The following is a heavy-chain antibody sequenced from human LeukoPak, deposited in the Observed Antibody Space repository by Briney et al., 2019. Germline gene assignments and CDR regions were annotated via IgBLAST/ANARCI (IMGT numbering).Heavy chain of an antibody. Sequence: ASVKVSCKASGYTFTSYGISWVRQAPGRGLEWMGWISAYNGNTNYAQKLQGRVTMTTDTSTSTAYMELRSLRSDDTAVYYCASTYTRYCSSTSCYADAFDIWGQGTMVTVSS. CDR1: GYTFTSYG. V-gene: IGHV1-18*04. J-gene: IGHJ3*02. CDR3: ASTYTRYCSSTSCYADAFDI. CDR2: ISAYNGNT. D-gene: IGHD2-2*01.